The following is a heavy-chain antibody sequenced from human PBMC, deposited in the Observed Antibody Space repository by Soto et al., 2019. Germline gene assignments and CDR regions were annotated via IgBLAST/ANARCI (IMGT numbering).Heavy chain of an antibody. J-gene: IGHJ6*02. CDR2: VSGRGDIT. D-gene: IGHD5-12*01. CDR3: AKDGGGYDFFTMYYGMDV. CDR1: GSTFSSSA. Sequence: GGSLRLSCAASGSTFSSSAMSWVRQAPGKGLEWVSAVSGRGDITYYADSVKGRFTISRDNSKNTLCLQMNSLRAEDTAVYYCAKDGGGYDFFTMYYGMDVWGQGTTVTVSS. V-gene: IGHV3-23*01.